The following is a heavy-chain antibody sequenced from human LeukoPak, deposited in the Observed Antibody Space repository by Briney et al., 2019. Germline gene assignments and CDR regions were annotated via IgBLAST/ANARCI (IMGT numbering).Heavy chain of an antibody. D-gene: IGHD3-3*01. V-gene: IGHV4-59*01. CDR2: ISYSGST. Sequence: LETLSLTCTVSGGSISSYYWSWIREPPGEGLESIGYISYSGSTNYNPAIKTRVTTSVHTSKNQFSLKLSPVTAADTAVYYCARVRRFTADYWGQGTLVTVSS. CDR1: GGSISSYY. CDR3: ARVRRFTADY. J-gene: IGHJ4*02.